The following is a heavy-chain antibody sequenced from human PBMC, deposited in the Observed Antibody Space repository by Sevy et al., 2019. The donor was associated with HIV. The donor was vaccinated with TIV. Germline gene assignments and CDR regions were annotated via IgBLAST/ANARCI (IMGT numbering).Heavy chain of an antibody. J-gene: IGHJ4*02. V-gene: IGHV3-21*01. D-gene: IGHD3-10*01. CDR1: GFTFSSYS. CDR3: PRQRRFGEFDY. Sequence: GGSLRLSCTASGFTFSSYSMNWVRQAPGKGLEWVSSISSSSSYIYYADSVKGRFTISRDNAKNSLYLQMNSLRAEDTAVYYCPRQRRFGEFDYWGQGTLVTVSS. CDR2: ISSSSSYI.